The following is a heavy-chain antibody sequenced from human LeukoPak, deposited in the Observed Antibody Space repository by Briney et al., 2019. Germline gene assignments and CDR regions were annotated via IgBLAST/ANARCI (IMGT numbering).Heavy chain of an antibody. J-gene: IGHJ4*02. D-gene: IGHD3-16*01. Sequence: SETLSLTCTVSGAAFNSSGYQWSWVRQRPGKGLEWIGFIYFSGSSYYNPSLKSRVTISVDTSETQFSLKLTSVTAADTAIYYCARYLRIGGGFDYWGQGTLVTVSS. CDR2: IYFSGSS. V-gene: IGHV4-31*03. CDR3: ARYLRIGGGFDY. CDR1: GAAFNSSGYQ.